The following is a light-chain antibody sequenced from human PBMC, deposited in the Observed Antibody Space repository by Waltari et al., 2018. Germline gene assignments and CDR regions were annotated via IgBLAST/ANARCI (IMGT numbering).Light chain of an antibody. CDR3: QVWDISTDQPI. CDR2: YDT. CDR1: DIGSQS. V-gene: IGLV3-21*04. Sequence: SSELTQPPSVSVAPGKTARITCGGHDIGSQSVHWYQQKPGQAPGVVIHYDTDRPSWIPERFSGSNSGNTATLTISRVEAGDEADYYCQVWDISTDQPIFGGGTKLTVL. J-gene: IGLJ2*01.